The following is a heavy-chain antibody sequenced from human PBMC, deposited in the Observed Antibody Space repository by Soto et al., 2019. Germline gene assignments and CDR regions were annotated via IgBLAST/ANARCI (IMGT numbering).Heavy chain of an antibody. D-gene: IGHD3-9*01. Sequence: GGSLRLSCAASGFTFSSYSMNWVRQAPGKGLEWVSSISSSSSYIYYADSVKGRFTISRDNAKNSLYLQMNSLRAEDTAVYYCARDGYDILTGYPPMFTDYWGQGTLVTVSS. J-gene: IGHJ4*02. CDR3: ARDGYDILTGYPPMFTDY. CDR2: ISSSSSYI. CDR1: GFTFSSYS. V-gene: IGHV3-21*01.